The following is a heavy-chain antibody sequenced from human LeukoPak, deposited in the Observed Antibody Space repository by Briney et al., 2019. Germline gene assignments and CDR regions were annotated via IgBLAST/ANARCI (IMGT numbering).Heavy chain of an antibody. CDR2: INHSGST. V-gene: IGHV4-34*01. D-gene: IGHD4-17*01. Sequence: PSETLSLTCAVYGGSFSGYYWSWIRQPPGKGLEWIGEINHSGSTNYNPSLKSRVTISVDTSKNQFSLKLSSVTAADTAVYYCARVDDDYGDLGADYWGQGTLVTVSS. CDR3: ARVDDDYGDLGADY. J-gene: IGHJ4*02. CDR1: GGSFSGYY.